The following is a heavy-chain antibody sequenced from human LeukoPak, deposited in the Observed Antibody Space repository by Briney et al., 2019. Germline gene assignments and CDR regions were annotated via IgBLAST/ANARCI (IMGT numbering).Heavy chain of an antibody. D-gene: IGHD1-26*01. CDR1: GGTFSSYA. V-gene: IGHV1-69*13. CDR2: IIPIFGTA. J-gene: IGHJ6*02. Sequence: VASVKVSCKASGGTFSSYAISWVRQAPGQGLEWMGGIIPIFGTANYAQKFQGRVTITADESTSTAYMELSSLRSEDTAVYYCAAIVGATNYYYGMDVWGQGTTVTVSS. CDR3: AAIVGATNYYYGMDV.